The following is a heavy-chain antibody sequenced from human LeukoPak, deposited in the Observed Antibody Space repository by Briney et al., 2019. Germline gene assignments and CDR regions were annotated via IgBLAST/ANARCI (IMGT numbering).Heavy chain of an antibody. D-gene: IGHD3-22*01. Sequence: SETLSLTCTVSGGSISSYYWSWIRQPPGKGLEWIGYIHYSGSTNYNPSLKSRVTISVDTSSNQFSLKLGSVTAADTAVYYCARDSSGYSNYYYYYYMDVWGKGTTVTASS. CDR3: ARDSSGYSNYYYYYYMDV. CDR1: GGSISSYY. CDR2: IHYSGST. J-gene: IGHJ6*03. V-gene: IGHV4-59*01.